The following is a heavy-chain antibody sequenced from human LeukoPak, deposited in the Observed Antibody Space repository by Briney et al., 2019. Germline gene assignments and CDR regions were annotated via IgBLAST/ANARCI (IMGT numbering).Heavy chain of an antibody. D-gene: IGHD2-8*01. V-gene: IGHV1-2*02. CDR3: ARDQWQKESWFDP. J-gene: IGHJ5*02. Sequence: GASVKVSCKASGYTFTGYYMHWVRQAPGQGLEWMGWINPNSGGTNYAQKFQGRVTMTRDTSISTAYMELSRLRSDDTAVYYCARDQWQKESWFDPWGQGTLVTVSS. CDR1: GYTFTGYY. CDR2: INPNSGGT.